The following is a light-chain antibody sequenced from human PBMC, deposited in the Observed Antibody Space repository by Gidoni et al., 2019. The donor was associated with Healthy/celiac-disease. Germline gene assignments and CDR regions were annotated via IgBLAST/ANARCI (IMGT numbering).Light chain of an antibody. CDR3: SSYTSSSTDV. Sequence: QSALTQPASVSGSPGPSITISCTGTSSDVGGYNYVSWYQQHPGKAPKLMIYEVSNRPSGVSKRFSGSKSGNTASLTISGLQAEDEADYYCSSYTSSSTDVFGTGTKVTVL. CDR1: SSDVGGYNY. V-gene: IGLV2-14*01. CDR2: EVS. J-gene: IGLJ1*01.